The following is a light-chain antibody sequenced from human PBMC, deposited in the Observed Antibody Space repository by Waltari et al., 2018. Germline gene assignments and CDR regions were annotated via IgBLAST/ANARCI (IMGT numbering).Light chain of an antibody. CDR2: EVS. Sequence: QSALTQPASVSGSPGQSITISCIGTSSDVGSYNFVSWYQQHPGHAPNLMICEVSNRPSGVSNRFSGSKSGNTASLTISGIQAEDEADYYCTSYTSSTTWVFGGGTKLTVL. CDR3: TSYTSSTTWV. V-gene: IGLV2-14*01. J-gene: IGLJ3*02. CDR1: SSDVGSYNF.